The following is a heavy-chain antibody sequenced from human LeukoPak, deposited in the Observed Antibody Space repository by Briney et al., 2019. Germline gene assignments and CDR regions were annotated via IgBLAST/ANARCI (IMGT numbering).Heavy chain of an antibody. CDR1: GYSISSGYY. D-gene: IGHD1-26*01. CDR3: ARGSGSLKD. J-gene: IGHJ4*02. CDR2: FYHSGST. V-gene: IGHV4-38-2*02. Sequence: PSETLSLTCTVSGYSISSGYYWGWIRQPPGKGLEWIGSFYHSGSTNYNPSLKSRVTISVDTSKNQFSLKLSSVTAAGTAVYYCARGSGSLKDWGQGTLVTVSS.